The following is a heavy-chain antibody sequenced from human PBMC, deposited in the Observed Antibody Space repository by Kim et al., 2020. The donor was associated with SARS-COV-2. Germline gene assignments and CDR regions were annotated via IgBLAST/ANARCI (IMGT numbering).Heavy chain of an antibody. CDR1: GFIFSSYA. CDR3: AKVRLGGINSYYFDH. CDR2: ISGVNSCT. Sequence: GGSLRLSCAASGFIFSSYAMSWIRQAPGKGLEWVSDISGVNSCTNYADSVKGRFTISRDNSKNTLYLQMNSLRAEDTAVYYCAKVRLGGINSYYFDHWG. D-gene: IGHD1-26*01. J-gene: IGHJ4*01. V-gene: IGHV3-23*01.